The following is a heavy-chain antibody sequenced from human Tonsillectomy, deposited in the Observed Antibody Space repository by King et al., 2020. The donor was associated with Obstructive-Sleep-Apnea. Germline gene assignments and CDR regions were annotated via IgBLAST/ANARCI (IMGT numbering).Heavy chain of an antibody. J-gene: IGHJ3*01. CDR1: GITFSSYS. D-gene: IGHD3-16*01. CDR2: IISSTSII. Sequence: EVQLVESGGGLVQPGGSLRLSCAASGITFSSYSMNWVRQAPGKGLEWVSYIISSTSIIYYADSVKGRFTISRDNAKNSLYLQMNSLRAEDTAVYYCATGGPDAFDFWGRGTMVTVSS. CDR3: ATGGPDAFDF. V-gene: IGHV3-48*04.